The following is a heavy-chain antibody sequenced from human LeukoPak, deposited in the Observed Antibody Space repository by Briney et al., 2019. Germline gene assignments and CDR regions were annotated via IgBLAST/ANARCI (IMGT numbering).Heavy chain of an antibody. Sequence: SVKVSCKASGGTFSSYAISWVRQAPGQGLEWMGGIIPIFGTANYAQKFQGRVTITTDESTSTAYMELSSLRSEDTVVYYCARARQGGTTYGFFYFDYWGQGTLVTVSS. CDR2: IIPIFGTA. V-gene: IGHV1-69*05. D-gene: IGHD1-7*01. CDR1: GGTFSSYA. J-gene: IGHJ4*02. CDR3: ARARQGGTTYGFFYFDY.